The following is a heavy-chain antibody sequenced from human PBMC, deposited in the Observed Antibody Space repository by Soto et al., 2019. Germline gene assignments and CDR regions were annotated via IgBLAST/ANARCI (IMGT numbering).Heavy chain of an antibody. CDR2: ISTRSDT. J-gene: IGHJ6*02. CDR1: GFPFTTYS. D-gene: IGHD2-15*01. V-gene: IGHV3-21*01. Sequence: GGSLRLSCEASGFPFTTYSMNWVRQAPGKGLEWVSSISTRSDTYYADSVKGRFTISRDNANNSVSLQMNSLRAEDTAVYYCAREETRWPRAFGVDVWGQGTTVTVSS. CDR3: AREETRWPRAFGVDV.